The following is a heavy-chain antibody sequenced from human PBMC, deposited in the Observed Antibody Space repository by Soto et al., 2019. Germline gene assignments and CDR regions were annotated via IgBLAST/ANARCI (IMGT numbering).Heavy chain of an antibody. D-gene: IGHD2-21*01. CDR3: TRDQGIPYGGGDCYYDWYFDL. CDR1: GYTFTNYA. J-gene: IGHJ2*01. CDR2: LNPGNGNT. Sequence: QVQLVQSGAEVKEPGASVKVSCRASGYTFTNYAIHWVRQAPGQRLEWMGWLNPGNGNTKYPQKFQGRVTITRDTSASTAYMFLSSLRSEDTAVYYCTRDQGIPYGGGDCYYDWYFDLWGRGTLVTVSS. V-gene: IGHV1-3*01.